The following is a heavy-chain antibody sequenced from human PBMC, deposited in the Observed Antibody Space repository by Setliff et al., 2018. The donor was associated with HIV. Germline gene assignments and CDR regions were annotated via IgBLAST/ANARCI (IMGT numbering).Heavy chain of an antibody. CDR2: IWYDGSNK. V-gene: IGHV3-33*06. CDR1: GFTFSSYG. J-gene: IGHJ3*02. Sequence: GGSLRLSCAASGFTFSSYGMHWVRQAPGKGLEWVAVIWYDGSNKYYADSVKGRFTISRDNSKNTLYLQMNSLRAEDTAVYYCAKDLGVLDAFDIWGQGTMVTV. D-gene: IGHD3-10*01. CDR3: AKDLGVLDAFDI.